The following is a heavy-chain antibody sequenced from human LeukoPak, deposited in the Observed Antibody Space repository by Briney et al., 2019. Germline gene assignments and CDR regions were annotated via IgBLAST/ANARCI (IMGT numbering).Heavy chain of an antibody. V-gene: IGHV3-23*01. CDR1: GFTFSSYA. CDR2: ISGSGGST. J-gene: IGHJ6*03. Sequence: GGSLRLSCAASGFTFSSYAMSWVRQAPGKGLEWVSAISGSGGSTYYADSVKGRFTISRDNSKNTLYLQMNSLRAEDTAVYYCAKDGYSGYEHAYYYYYMDVWGKGTTVTISS. CDR3: AKDGYSGYEHAYYYYYMDV. D-gene: IGHD5-12*01.